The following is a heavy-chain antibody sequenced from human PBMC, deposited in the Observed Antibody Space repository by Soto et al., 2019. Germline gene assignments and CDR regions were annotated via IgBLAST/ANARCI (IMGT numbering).Heavy chain of an antibody. J-gene: IGHJ4*02. CDR3: ARDVELVFDY. Sequence: PGGSLRLSCAASGFTSSSYIMHWVRQAPGKGLEWVAVIWHDGSNKYYADSVKGRFTISRDNSKNTLYLQMNSLRAEDTAVYYCARDVELVFDYWGQGALVTVSS. V-gene: IGHV3-33*01. CDR1: GFTSSSYI. D-gene: IGHD2-8*02. CDR2: IWHDGSNK.